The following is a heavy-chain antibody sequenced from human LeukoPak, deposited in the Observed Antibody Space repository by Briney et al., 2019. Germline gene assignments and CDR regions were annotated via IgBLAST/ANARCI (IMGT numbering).Heavy chain of an antibody. J-gene: IGHJ6*03. D-gene: IGHD1-26*01. Sequence: ASVKVSCKASGYTFTSYAMNWVRQAPGQGLEWVGWINTNTGNPTYAQGFTGRFVFSLDTSVSTAYLQISSLKAEDTAVYYCARGDSGSYSVYGYYYYYMDVWGKGTTVTVSS. V-gene: IGHV7-4-1*02. CDR2: INTNTGNP. CDR1: GYTFTSYA. CDR3: ARGDSGSYSVYGYYYYYMDV.